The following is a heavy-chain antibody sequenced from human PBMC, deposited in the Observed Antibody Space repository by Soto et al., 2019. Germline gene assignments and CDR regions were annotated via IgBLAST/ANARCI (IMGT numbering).Heavy chain of an antibody. Sequence: ASVKVSCKASGYTFTGYYMHWVRQAPGQGLEWMGWINPNSGGTNYAQKFQGRVTMTRDTSISTAYMELSRLRSDDTAVYYCARGFPSIVVASVDYWGQGTLVTVSS. CDR3: ARGFPSIVVASVDY. D-gene: IGHD3-22*01. CDR1: GYTFTGYY. J-gene: IGHJ4*02. CDR2: INPNSGGT. V-gene: IGHV1-2*02.